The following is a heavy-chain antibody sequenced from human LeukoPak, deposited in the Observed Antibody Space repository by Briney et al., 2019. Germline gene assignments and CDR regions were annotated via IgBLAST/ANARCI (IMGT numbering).Heavy chain of an antibody. V-gene: IGHV3-7*01. CDR3: ARDPGYSSFDY. D-gene: IGHD6-13*01. CDR1: GFTFRRSW. Sequence: GGSLRLSCGVSGFTFRRSWMSWVRQTPAKGLEFVANIKEDGSVRNYVDSVQGRFTISRDNAKNSLYLHMNSLRAEDTAVYYCARDPGYSSFDYWGQGTLVTVSS. CDR2: IKEDGSVR. J-gene: IGHJ4*02.